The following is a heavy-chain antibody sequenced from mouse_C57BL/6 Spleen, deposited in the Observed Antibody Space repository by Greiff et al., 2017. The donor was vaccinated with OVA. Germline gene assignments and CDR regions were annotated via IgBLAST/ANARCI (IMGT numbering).Heavy chain of an antibody. CDR3: ARGGPLYYGSSDWYFDV. Sequence: QVQLQQPGAELVKPGASVKLSCKASGYTFTSYWMHWVKQRPGQGLEWIGMIHPNSGSTNYNEKFKSKATLTVDKSSSTAYMQRSSLTSEDSAVYFCARGGPLYYGSSDWYFDVWGTGTTVTVSS. CDR1: GYTFTSYW. CDR2: IHPNSGST. J-gene: IGHJ1*03. D-gene: IGHD1-1*01. V-gene: IGHV1-64*01.